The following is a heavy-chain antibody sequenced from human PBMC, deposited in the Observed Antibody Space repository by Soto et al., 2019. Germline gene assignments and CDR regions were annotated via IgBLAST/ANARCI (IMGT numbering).Heavy chain of an antibody. CDR3: ASWGYDSSGYSYYYGMDV. Sequence: ASVKVSCKASGYTFTSYGISWVRQAPGQGLEWMGWISAYNGNTNYAQKLQGRVTMTTDTSTSTAYMELRSLRSDDTAVYYCASWGYDSSGYSYYYGMDVWGQGTTVTVSS. CDR2: ISAYNGNT. D-gene: IGHD3-22*01. CDR1: GYTFTSYG. V-gene: IGHV1-18*01. J-gene: IGHJ6*02.